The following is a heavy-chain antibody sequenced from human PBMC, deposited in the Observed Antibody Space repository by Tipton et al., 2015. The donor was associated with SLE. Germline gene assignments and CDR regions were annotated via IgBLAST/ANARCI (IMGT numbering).Heavy chain of an antibody. CDR2: INHSGST. CDR3: AGGGVCSGGSCYYYYYYYGMDV. V-gene: IGHV4-34*01. D-gene: IGHD2-15*01. J-gene: IGHJ6*02. CDR1: GGSFSGYY. Sequence: TLSLTCAVYGGSFSGYYWSWIRQPPGKGPEWIGEINHSGSTNYNPSLKSRVTISVDTSKNQFSLKLSSVTAADTAVYYCAGGGVCSGGSCYYYYYYYGMDVWGQGTTVTVSS.